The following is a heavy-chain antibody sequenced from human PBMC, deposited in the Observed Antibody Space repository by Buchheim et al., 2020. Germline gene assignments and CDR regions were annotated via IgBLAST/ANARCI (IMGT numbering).Heavy chain of an antibody. CDR2: TRDKANSYTT. J-gene: IGHJ4*02. CDR1: GFTFSDHY. V-gene: IGHV3-72*01. D-gene: IGHD3-22*01. Sequence: EVQLVESGGGLVQPGGSLRLSCAASGFTFSDHYMDWVRQAPGKGLEWVGRTRDKANSYTTEYAASVKGRFTVSRDDSKNSLYRQMNSLKTEDTAVYYCARAVRSGYYIDYWGQGT. CDR3: ARAVRSGYYIDY.